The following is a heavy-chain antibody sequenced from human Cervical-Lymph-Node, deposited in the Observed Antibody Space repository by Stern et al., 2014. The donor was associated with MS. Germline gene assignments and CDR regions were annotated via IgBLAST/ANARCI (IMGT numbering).Heavy chain of an antibody. J-gene: IGHJ4*02. CDR3: ARDRYDWDYFDY. D-gene: IGHD1-1*01. Sequence: EVQLVQSGGGLVQPGGSLRLSCAASGFTFSSYSMNWVRQAPGKGLEWGSYSSRSSSTIYYADSVKVRFTISRVNAKNSLYLQMNSLRAEDTAVYYCARDRYDWDYFDYWGQGTLVTVSS. CDR2: SSRSSSTI. CDR1: GFTFSSYS. V-gene: IGHV3-48*01.